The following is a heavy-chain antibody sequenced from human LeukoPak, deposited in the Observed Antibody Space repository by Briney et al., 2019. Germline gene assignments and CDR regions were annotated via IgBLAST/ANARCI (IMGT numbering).Heavy chain of an antibody. D-gene: IGHD3-10*01. CDR3: ASKIPRSGSYYRSYYYMDV. CDR2: INHRGST. CDR1: GGSFSGYY. J-gene: IGHJ6*03. Sequence: SETLSLTCAVYGGSFSGYYWSWIRQPPGKGLEWIGEINHRGSTNYNPSLKSRVTISVDTSKNQFSLKLSSVTAADTAVYYCASKIPRSGSYYRSYYYMDVWGKGTTVTVSS. V-gene: IGHV4-34*01.